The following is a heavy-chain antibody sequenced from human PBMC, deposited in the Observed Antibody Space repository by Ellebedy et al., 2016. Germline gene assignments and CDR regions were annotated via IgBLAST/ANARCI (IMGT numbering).Heavy chain of an antibody. V-gene: IGHV4-34*01. J-gene: IGHJ4*02. Sequence: GSLRLSCAVYGGSFSGYFWTWIRQPPGKGLEWIGEINPGERTNYNPSLKSRVTISADTSKNHFSLTLASVTAADTAVYYCASVGYYRETTAYYRNEGFDFWGQGILVTVSS. D-gene: IGHD3-9*01. CDR2: INPGERT. CDR1: GGSFSGYF. CDR3: ASVGYYRETTAYYRNEGFDF.